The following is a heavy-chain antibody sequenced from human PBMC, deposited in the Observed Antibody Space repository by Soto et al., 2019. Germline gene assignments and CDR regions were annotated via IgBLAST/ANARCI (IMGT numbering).Heavy chain of an antibody. CDR2: IYYSGST. CDR3: ARPRRRSDFWSGYYHFDY. J-gene: IGHJ4*02. Sequence: SETLSLTCTVSGGSISSSSYYWGWIRQPPGKGLEWIGSIYYSGSTYYNPSLKSRVTISVDTSKNQFSLKLSSVTAADTAVYYCARPRRRSDFWSGYYHFDYWGQGTLVTVSS. CDR1: GGSISSSSYY. V-gene: IGHV4-39*01. D-gene: IGHD3-3*01.